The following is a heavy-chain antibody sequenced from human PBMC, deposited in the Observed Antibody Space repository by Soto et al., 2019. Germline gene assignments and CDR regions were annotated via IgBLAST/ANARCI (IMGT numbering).Heavy chain of an antibody. CDR3: VKGGQQLVLHY. D-gene: IGHD6-13*01. J-gene: IGHJ4*02. Sequence: PGGSLRLSCSASGFTFSSYAMHWVRQAPGKGLEYVSAISSNGGSTYYADSVKGRFTISRDNSKNTLYLQMSSLRAEDTAVYYCVKGGQQLVLHYWGQGTLVTVSS. CDR2: ISSNGGST. CDR1: GFTFSSYA. V-gene: IGHV3-64D*08.